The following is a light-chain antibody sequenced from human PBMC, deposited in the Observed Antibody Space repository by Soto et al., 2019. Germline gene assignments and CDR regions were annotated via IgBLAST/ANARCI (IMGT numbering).Light chain of an antibody. CDR3: CSYAGSSTHYV. V-gene: IGLV2-23*02. Sequence: QSALTQPASVSGSPGQSITISCTGTSSDVGSYNLVSWYQQHPGKAPKLMIFEVTKRPSGVSSRFSGSKSDNTASLTISGPQTEDEADYYCCSYAGSSTHYVCGTGTKLTVL. J-gene: IGLJ1*01. CDR1: SSDVGSYNL. CDR2: EVT.